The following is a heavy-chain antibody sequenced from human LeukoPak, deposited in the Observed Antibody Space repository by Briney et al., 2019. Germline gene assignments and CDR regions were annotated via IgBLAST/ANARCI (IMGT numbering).Heavy chain of an antibody. CDR1: GFTFSSYA. CDR3: AKEDEVVPAAISLNYFDY. Sequence: GGSLRLSCAASGFTFSSYAMSWVRQAPGKGLEWVSAISGSGGSTYYTDSVKGRFTISRDNSKNTLYLQMNSLRAEDTAVYYCAKEDEVVPAAISLNYFDYWGQGTLVTVSS. D-gene: IGHD2-2*01. CDR2: ISGSGGST. J-gene: IGHJ4*02. V-gene: IGHV3-23*01.